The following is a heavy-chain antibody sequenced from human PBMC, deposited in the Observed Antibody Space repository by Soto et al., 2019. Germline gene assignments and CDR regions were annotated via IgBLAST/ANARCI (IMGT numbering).Heavy chain of an antibody. V-gene: IGHV4-59*08. J-gene: IGHJ6*03. CDR2: IYYSGST. CDR3: ARLGYSSVYVVRPYYYYYMDV. D-gene: IGHD6-25*01. CDR1: GGSISSYY. Sequence: SETLSLTCTVSGGSISSYYWSWIRQPPGKGLEWIGYIYYSGSTNYNPSLKSRVTISVDTSKNQFSLKLSSVTAADTAVYYCARLGYSSVYVVRPYYYYYMDVWGKGTTVTVSS.